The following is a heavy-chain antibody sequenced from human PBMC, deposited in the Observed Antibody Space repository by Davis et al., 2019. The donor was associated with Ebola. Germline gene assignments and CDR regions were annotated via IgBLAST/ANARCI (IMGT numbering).Heavy chain of an antibody. CDR1: GFTFSSYA. CDR2: INQDGAYT. CDR3: AGTMAGRYFDL. D-gene: IGHD6-19*01. V-gene: IGHV3-7*03. J-gene: IGHJ2*01. Sequence: PGGSLRLSCAASGFTFSSYAMHWVRQAPGKGLEWVASINQDGAYTFYVDSAKGRFTISRDNAKNSLFLEMNSLSVDDTAVYYCAGTMAGRYFDLWGRGTLVTVSS.